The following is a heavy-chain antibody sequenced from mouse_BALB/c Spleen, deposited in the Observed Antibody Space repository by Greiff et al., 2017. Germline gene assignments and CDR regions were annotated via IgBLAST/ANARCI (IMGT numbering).Heavy chain of an antibody. J-gene: IGHJ3*01. CDR1: GYTFTSYW. CDR3: ARGGITTVVAPHSWFAY. D-gene: IGHD1-1*01. V-gene: IGHV1-87*01. CDR2: IYPGDGDT. Sequence: QVQLQQSGAELARPGASVKLSCKASGYTFTSYWMQWVKQRPGQGLEWIGAIYPGDGDTRYTQKFKGKATLTADKSSSTAYMQLRSLASEDSAVYYCARGGITTVVAPHSWFAYWGQGTLVTVSA.